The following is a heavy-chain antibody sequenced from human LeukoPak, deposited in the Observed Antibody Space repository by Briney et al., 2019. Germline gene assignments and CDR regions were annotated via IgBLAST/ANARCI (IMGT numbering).Heavy chain of an antibody. V-gene: IGHV1-2*02. J-gene: IGHJ3*02. D-gene: IGHD3-22*01. Sequence: GASVKVSCEASGYAFTGYSIHWVRQAPGQGLEWMGWINPNSGGTNFAQNFQGRVTMTRDTSISTAYMELSRLTSDDTAVYYCARDSRNYYDSRGGGDDAFDIWGQGTMVTVSS. CDR2: INPNSGGT. CDR3: ARDSRNYYDSRGGGDDAFDI. CDR1: GYAFTGYS.